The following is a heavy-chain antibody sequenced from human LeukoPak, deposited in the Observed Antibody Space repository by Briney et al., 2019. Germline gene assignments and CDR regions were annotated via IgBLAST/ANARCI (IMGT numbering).Heavy chain of an antibody. CDR3: ARRLTQYDCFDP. J-gene: IGHJ5*02. D-gene: IGHD2-2*01. V-gene: IGHV6-1*01. CDR1: GDSFSSNSAA. Sequence: SQTLSLTCALSGDSFSSNSAAWNWLRQSPSRGLEWLGRTYYRSKWYNDYAVSVKSRITINPDTSKNQFSLQLNSVTPEDTAVYYCARRLTQYDCFDPWGQGILVTVSS. CDR2: TYYRSKWYN.